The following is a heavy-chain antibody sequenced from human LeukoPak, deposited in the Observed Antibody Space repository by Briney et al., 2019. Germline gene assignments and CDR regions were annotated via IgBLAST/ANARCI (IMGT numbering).Heavy chain of an antibody. J-gene: IGHJ6*03. D-gene: IGHD3-10*01. CDR2: IKQDGSEK. CDR1: GFTFSSYW. CDR3: ARGVGGSRTPKRGYYMDV. V-gene: IGHV3-7*01. Sequence: GGSLRLSCAASGFTFSSYWMSWVRQAPGKGLEWVANIKQDGSEKYYVDSVKGRFTISRDNAKNSLYLQMNSLRAEDTAVYYCARGVGGSRTPKRGYYMDVWGEGTTVTVSS.